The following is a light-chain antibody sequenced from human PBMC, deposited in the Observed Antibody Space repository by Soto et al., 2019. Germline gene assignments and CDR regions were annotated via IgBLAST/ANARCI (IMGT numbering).Light chain of an antibody. J-gene: IGLJ2*01. CDR1: SSDIGGYGY. V-gene: IGLV2-14*01. CDR2: EVR. CDR3: SSFAISSTLV. Sequence: QSVLTQPASVSGSLGQSITLSCTGTSSDIGGYGYVSWYQQSPGRAPKLIIFEVRDRPVGVSDRFSGSKSGNTASLTITGLQAEDEATYYCSSFAISSTLVFGGGTKRTVL.